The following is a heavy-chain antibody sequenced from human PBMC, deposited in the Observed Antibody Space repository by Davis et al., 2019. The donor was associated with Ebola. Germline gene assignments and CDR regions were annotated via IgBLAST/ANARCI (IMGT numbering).Heavy chain of an antibody. Sequence: GGSLRLSCAASGFSVSTYGMHWVRQAPGKGLEWVAVIWYDGNNKYYGDSVKGRFTISRENSKNTLYLQMNSLRTEDTAVYYCTRGSVRFLEWLSQNAFDIWGQGTMVTVSS. CDR2: IWYDGNNK. CDR3: TRGSVRFLEWLSQNAFDI. D-gene: IGHD3-3*01. CDR1: GFSVSTYG. J-gene: IGHJ3*02. V-gene: IGHV3-33*01.